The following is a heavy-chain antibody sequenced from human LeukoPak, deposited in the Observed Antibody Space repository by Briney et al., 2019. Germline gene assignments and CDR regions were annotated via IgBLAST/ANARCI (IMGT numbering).Heavy chain of an antibody. D-gene: IGHD3-22*01. CDR3: ATAGVYYYDSSGYHFDY. Sequence: GESLKISCKGSGYSFTSYWIGWVRQMPGKGPEWMGNIYPGDSDTRYSPSFQGQVTISADKSISTAYLQWSSLKASDTAMYYCATAGVYYYDSSGYHFDYWGQGTLVTVSS. CDR1: GYSFTSYW. J-gene: IGHJ4*02. CDR2: IYPGDSDT. V-gene: IGHV5-51*01.